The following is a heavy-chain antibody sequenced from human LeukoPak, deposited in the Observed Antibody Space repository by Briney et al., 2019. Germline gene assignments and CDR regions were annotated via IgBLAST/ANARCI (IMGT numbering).Heavy chain of an antibody. Sequence: GGSLRLSCAASGFTFSSYWMSWVRQAPGKGLEWVANIKQDGSEKYYVDFVKGRFTISRDNAKNSLYLQMNSLRAEDTAVYYCARDPASGSYPEYYFDYWGQGTLVTVSS. CDR2: IKQDGSEK. D-gene: IGHD1-26*01. CDR3: ARDPASGSYPEYYFDY. J-gene: IGHJ4*02. CDR1: GFTFSSYW. V-gene: IGHV3-7*01.